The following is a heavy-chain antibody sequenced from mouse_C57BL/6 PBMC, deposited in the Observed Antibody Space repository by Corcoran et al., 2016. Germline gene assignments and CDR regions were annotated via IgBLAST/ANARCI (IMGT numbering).Heavy chain of an antibody. CDR2: IYPRSGNT. Sequence: QVQLQQSGAELSRPGASVKLSCKASGYTFTSYGISWVKQRTGQGLEWIGEIYPRSGNTYYNEKFKGKATLTADKSSSTAYMELRSLTSEDSAVYFCARGIYYDYRGYFDYWGQGTTLTVSS. V-gene: IGHV1-81*01. J-gene: IGHJ2*01. CDR1: GYTFTSYG. D-gene: IGHD2-4*01. CDR3: ARGIYYDYRGYFDY.